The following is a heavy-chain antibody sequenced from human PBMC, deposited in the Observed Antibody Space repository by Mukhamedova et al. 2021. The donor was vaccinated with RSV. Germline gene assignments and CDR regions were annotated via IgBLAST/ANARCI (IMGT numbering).Heavy chain of an antibody. V-gene: IGHV1-2*06. CDR3: ARDLGGCSGSGRFS. Sequence: GLEWMGRINPSSGATNYAQKFQGRVTMTRDTSITTAYMEVTRLTSDDTAVYYCARDLGGCSGSGRFSWGQGTLVTVSS. J-gene: IGHJ4*02. CDR2: INPSSGAT. D-gene: IGHD2-15*01.